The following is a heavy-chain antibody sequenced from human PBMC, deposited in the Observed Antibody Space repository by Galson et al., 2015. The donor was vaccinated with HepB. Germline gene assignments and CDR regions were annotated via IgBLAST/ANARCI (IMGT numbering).Heavy chain of an antibody. V-gene: IGHV3-11*01. CDR2: ISDRGTTK. CDR1: GFTFSDFQ. CDR3: ARDARWFDP. Sequence: SLRLSCAASGFTFSDFQMSWIRQAPGKGLEWVSYISDRGTTKYYADSVKGRFTISGDNAKNSLYLQMNSLRPEDTAVYYCARDARWFDPWGQGTLVIVSS. J-gene: IGHJ5*02.